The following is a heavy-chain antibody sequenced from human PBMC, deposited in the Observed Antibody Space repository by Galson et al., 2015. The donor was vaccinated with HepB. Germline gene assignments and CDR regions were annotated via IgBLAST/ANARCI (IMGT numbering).Heavy chain of an antibody. CDR2: IIPIFGTA. J-gene: IGHJ6*03. CDR1: GGTFSSYA. Sequence: SVKVSCKASGGTFSSYAISWVRQAPGQGLEWMGGIIPIFGTANYAQKFQGRVTITADESTSTAYMELSSLRSEDTAVYYCARDPTGDFWSGYYHGDYYYYMDVWGKGTTVTVSS. CDR3: ARDPTGDFWSGYYHGDYYYYMDV. D-gene: IGHD3-3*01. V-gene: IGHV1-69*13.